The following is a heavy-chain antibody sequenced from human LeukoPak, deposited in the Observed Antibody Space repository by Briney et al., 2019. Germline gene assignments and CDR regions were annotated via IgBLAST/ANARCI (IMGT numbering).Heavy chain of an antibody. J-gene: IGHJ4*02. CDR3: AKDLRYYYDSSGYPDY. D-gene: IGHD3-22*01. Sequence: PGRSLRLSCAASGFTFSSYGMHWVRQAPGKGLEWVAVISYDGSNKYYADSVKGRFTISRDNSKNTLYLQMNSLRAEDTAVYYCAKDLRYYYDSSGYPDYWGQGTLVTVSS. CDR2: ISYDGSNK. V-gene: IGHV3-30*18. CDR1: GFTFSSYG.